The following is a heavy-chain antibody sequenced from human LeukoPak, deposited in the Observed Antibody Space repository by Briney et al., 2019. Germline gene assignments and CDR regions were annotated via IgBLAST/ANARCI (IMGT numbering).Heavy chain of an antibody. CDR1: GGSISAHY. Sequence: SETLSLTCTVSGGSISAHYWNWIRQPPGKGLEWIGRLHVSGNTNFNPSLKSRVTISVDTSKNQFSLKMTSMTAADTAVYFCARDPLRSSFDSWGQGILVTVAP. CDR3: ARDPLRSSFDS. V-gene: IGHV4-4*07. D-gene: IGHD1-26*01. CDR2: LHVSGNT. J-gene: IGHJ4*02.